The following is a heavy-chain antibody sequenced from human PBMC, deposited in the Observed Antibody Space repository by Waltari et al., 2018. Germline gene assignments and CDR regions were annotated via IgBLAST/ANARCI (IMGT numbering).Heavy chain of an antibody. V-gene: IGHV3-11*01. CDR2: ISSSGSTI. Sequence: QVQLVESGGGLVKPGGSLRLSCAASGFTFSDYYMSWILQAPGKGLEWVEYISSSGSTIYDADAVKGRVTISRDNAKNALYLQMNSLRAEDTAVYYCAREIGGGWFDPWGQGTLVTVSS. CDR3: AREIGGGWFDP. D-gene: IGHD2-15*01. CDR1: GFTFSDYY. J-gene: IGHJ5*02.